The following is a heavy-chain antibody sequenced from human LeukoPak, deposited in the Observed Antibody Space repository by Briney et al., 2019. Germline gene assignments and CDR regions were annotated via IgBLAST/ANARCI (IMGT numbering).Heavy chain of an antibody. V-gene: IGHV2-70*11. CDR1: GFSLSTSGMC. D-gene: IGHD5-24*01. Sequence: ESGPTLVNPTQTLTLTCAFSGFSLSTSGMCVSWIRQPPGKALEWLARIDWDDDRYYNTSLKTRLTISKDTSKNQVVLTMTNMDPVDTATYYCARSSRDHYYNYGMDVWGQGTTVTVSS. CDR2: IDWDDDR. CDR3: ARSSRDHYYNYGMDV. J-gene: IGHJ6*02.